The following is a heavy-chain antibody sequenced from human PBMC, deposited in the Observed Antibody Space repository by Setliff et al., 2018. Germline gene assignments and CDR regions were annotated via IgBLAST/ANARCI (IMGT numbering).Heavy chain of an antibody. CDR3: ARIAYFDFWRGFGVGAFDL. CDR1: GYSISSGYY. D-gene: IGHD3-3*01. CDR2: IYHSGST. V-gene: IGHV4-38-2*01. J-gene: IGHJ3*01. Sequence: SETLSLTCAVSGYSISSGYYWGWIRQPPGKGLEWIGSIYHSGSTYYNPSLKSRVTISVDTSKNQFSLKLSSVTAADTAVYYCARIAYFDFWRGFGVGAFDLWGHGSVVTVSS.